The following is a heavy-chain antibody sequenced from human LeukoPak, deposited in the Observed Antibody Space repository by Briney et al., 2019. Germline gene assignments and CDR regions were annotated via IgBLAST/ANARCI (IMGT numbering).Heavy chain of an antibody. CDR3: TKGDITMIPD. D-gene: IGHD3-22*01. V-gene: IGHV3-53*01. J-gene: IGHJ4*02. CDR2: IYSGGTT. Sequence: HPGGSLRLSCAASGFTVSSNYMSWVRQAPGKGLEWVSVIYSGGTTYYAGSVKGRFTISRDSSKNTLYLQMNSLRAEDTAVYYCTKGDITMIPDWGQGTLVTVSS. CDR1: GFTVSSNY.